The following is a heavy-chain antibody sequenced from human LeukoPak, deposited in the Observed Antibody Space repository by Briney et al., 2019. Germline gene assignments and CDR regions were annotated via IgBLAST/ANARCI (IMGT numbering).Heavy chain of an antibody. CDR2: ISSSSSTI. CDR3: ARSTGDSNY. CDR1: GFTFSDDY. D-gene: IGHD2-8*02. J-gene: IGHJ4*02. Sequence: PGGSLRLSCAASGFTFSDDYMSWIRQAPGRGLEWVSYISSSSSTIYYADSVKGRFTISRDNAKNSLYLQMNSLRDEDMAVYYCARSTGDSNYGGQGTLVTVSS. V-gene: IGHV3-11*04.